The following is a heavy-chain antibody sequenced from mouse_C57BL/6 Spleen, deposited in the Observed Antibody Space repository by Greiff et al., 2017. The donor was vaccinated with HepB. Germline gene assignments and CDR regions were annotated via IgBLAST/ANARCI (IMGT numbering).Heavy chain of an antibody. J-gene: IGHJ2*01. Sequence: VQLQQSGPELVKPGASVKISCKASGYAFSSSWMNWVKQRPGKGLEWIGRIYPGDGDTNYNGKFKGKATLTADKSSSTAYIQLSSLTSEDSAVYFCASYYGNFRGYFAYWGQGTTLTVSS. CDR3: ASYYGNFRGYFAY. D-gene: IGHD2-1*01. CDR1: GYAFSSSW. CDR2: IYPGDGDT. V-gene: IGHV1-82*01.